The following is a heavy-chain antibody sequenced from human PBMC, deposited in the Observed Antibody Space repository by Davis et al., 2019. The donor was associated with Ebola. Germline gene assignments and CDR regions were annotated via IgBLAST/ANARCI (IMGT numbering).Heavy chain of an antibody. V-gene: IGHV5-51*01. CDR1: GYSFTSYW. D-gene: IGHD1-14*01. Sequence: GESLKISCKGSGYSFTSYWIGWVRQMPGKGLEWMGIIYPGDSDTRYSTSFQGQVTISADKSISTAYLQWSSLKASDTAMYNCARFRSRNYYYYGMDVWGQGTTVTVSS. J-gene: IGHJ6*02. CDR3: ARFRSRNYYYYGMDV. CDR2: IYPGDSDT.